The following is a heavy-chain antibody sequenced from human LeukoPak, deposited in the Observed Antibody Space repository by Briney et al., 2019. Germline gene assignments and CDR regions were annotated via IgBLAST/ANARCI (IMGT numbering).Heavy chain of an antibody. CDR1: GFTFSSYG. Sequence: GGSLRLSCAASGFTFSSYGMHWVRQAPGKGLEWVAVIWYDGSNKYYADSVKGRFTISRDNSKNTLYLQMNSLRAEDTAVYYCARDSFGDITYYFNYWAREPWSPSPQ. D-gene: IGHD4-17*01. J-gene: IGHJ4*02. CDR2: IWYDGSNK. CDR3: ARDSFGDITYYFNY. V-gene: IGHV3-33*01.